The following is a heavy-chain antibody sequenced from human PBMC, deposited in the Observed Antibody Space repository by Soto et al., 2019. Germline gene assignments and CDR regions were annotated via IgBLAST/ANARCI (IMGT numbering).Heavy chain of an antibody. V-gene: IGHV1-2*02. J-gene: IGHJ4*02. D-gene: IGHD6-13*01. CDR2: INPNSGGT. Sequence: GASVKVSCKGSGYTFTGYYMHWVRQAPGQGLEWIGWINPNSGGTNYAQKFQGSVTMTRHTSIRTADMELSRLRSDDAAVYHCASGIGQKLVRNALDYWSQGTLVTVSS. CDR3: ASGIGQKLVRNALDY. CDR1: GYTFTGYY.